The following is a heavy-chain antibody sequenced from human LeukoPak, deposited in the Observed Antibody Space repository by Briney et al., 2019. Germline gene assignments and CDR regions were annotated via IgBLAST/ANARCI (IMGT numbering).Heavy chain of an antibody. J-gene: IGHJ3*02. CDR2: ISWNSGSI. Sequence: GGSLRLSCAASGFTFDDYAMHWVRQAPGKGLEWVSGISWNSGSIGYADSVKGRFTISRDNAKNSLYLQMNSLRAEDTALYYCAKALIAVAAFEAFDIWGQGTMVTVSS. D-gene: IGHD6-19*01. CDR3: AKALIAVAAFEAFDI. CDR1: GFTFDDYA. V-gene: IGHV3-9*01.